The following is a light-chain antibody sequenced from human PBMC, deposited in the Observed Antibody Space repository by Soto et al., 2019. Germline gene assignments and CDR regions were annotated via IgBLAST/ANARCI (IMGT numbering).Light chain of an antibody. J-gene: IGLJ1*01. Sequence: SVLTQPASVSGSRGQSITISCTGTSSDVGNYKYVSWYQQHPGKAPKLMIYEVSNRPSGVSNRFSGSKSGNTASLTISGLQAEDETDYYCFSYTSSGTYVFGTGTKVTVL. CDR2: EVS. V-gene: IGLV2-14*01. CDR1: SSDVGNYKY. CDR3: FSYTSSGTYV.